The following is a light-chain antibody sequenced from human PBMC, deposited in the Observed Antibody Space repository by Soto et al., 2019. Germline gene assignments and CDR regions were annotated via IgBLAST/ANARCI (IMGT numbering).Light chain of an antibody. CDR1: DDISNY. J-gene: IGKJ3*01. Sequence: DIQMTQSPSSLSASVGDRVTITCQASDDISNYLNWYQQKPGKAPKVLIYDASHLESVVPSRLSGGGSGTEFTFTISSLQAEDIATYYCQQYANLTHTFGPGTKVDI. CDR3: QQYANLTHT. CDR2: DAS. V-gene: IGKV1-33*01.